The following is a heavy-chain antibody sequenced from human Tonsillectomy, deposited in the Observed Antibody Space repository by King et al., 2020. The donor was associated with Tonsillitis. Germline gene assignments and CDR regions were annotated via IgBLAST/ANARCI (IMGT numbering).Heavy chain of an antibody. V-gene: IGHV4-30-4*01. D-gene: IGHD6-13*01. CDR3: ARGDSSLYYYGMDV. J-gene: IGHJ6*02. Sequence: QLQESGPGLVKPSQTLSLTCIVSGGPVRSGDYYWSWIRQSPGKGLEWIGYMYYSGRPYYNPSLKSRVTMSVDTSKNQFSLKLSSVTAADTAGYYCARGDSSLYYYGMDVWGQGTTVTVSS. CDR1: GGPVRSGDYY. CDR2: MYYSGRP.